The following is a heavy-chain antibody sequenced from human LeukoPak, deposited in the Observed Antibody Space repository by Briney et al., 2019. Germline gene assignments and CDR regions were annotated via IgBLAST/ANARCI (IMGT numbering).Heavy chain of an antibody. V-gene: IGHV4-59*01. CDR3: ARVGYPDD. Sequence: SETLSLTSTVSGCSISSYYWSWIRQPPGKGLEWIGYIYYSGSTNYNPSLKSRVTISVDTSKNQFSLKLSSVTAADTAVYYCARVGYPDDWGQGTLVTVSS. CDR2: IYYSGST. D-gene: IGHD5-18*01. CDR1: GCSISSYY. J-gene: IGHJ4*02.